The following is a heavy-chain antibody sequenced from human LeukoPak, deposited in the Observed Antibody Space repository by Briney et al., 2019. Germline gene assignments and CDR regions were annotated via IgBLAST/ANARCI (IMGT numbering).Heavy chain of an antibody. CDR1: GYTFTSYN. J-gene: IGHJ5*02. CDR3: ARGGYYYDSSGYYL. V-gene: IGHV1-46*01. CDR2: INPSGGST. Sequence: ASVKVSCKASGYTFTSYNMHWVRQAPGQGLEWLGIINPSGGSTSSAQKFRGRVTMTRDMSTSTVYMELSRLRSEDTAVYYCARGGYYYDSSGYYLWGQGTLVTVSS. D-gene: IGHD3-22*01.